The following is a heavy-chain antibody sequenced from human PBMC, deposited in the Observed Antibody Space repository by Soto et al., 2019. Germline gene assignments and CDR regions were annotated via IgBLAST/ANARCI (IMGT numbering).Heavy chain of an antibody. CDR2: INTSNDNK. D-gene: IGHD2-15*01. J-gene: IGHJ4*02. V-gene: IGHV1-18*01. CDR1: GYTFTNYG. Sequence: ASVKVSCKASGYTFTNYGISWVRQAPGEGLEWVGWINTSNDNKLYAQKLQGRLTLTTDTSTSAAYMDLTTLRSDDTAVYFCARDPGAASFDFWAQGTLVTVSS. CDR3: ARDPGAASFDF.